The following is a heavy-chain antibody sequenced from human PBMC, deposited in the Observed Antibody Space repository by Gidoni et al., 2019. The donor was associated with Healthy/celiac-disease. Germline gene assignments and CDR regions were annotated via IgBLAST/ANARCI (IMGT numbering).Heavy chain of an antibody. V-gene: IGHV4-34*01. CDR3: ARGQGMVVVVAATNHAFDI. D-gene: IGHD2-15*01. Sequence: QVQLQQWGAGLLKPSETLSLTCAVYGGSFSGYYWSWIRQPPGKGLEWIGEINHSGSTNYNPSLKSRVTISVDTSKNQFSLKLSPVTAADTAVYYCARGQGMVVVVAATNHAFDIWGQGTMVTVSS. CDR1: GGSFSGYY. CDR2: INHSGST. J-gene: IGHJ3*02.